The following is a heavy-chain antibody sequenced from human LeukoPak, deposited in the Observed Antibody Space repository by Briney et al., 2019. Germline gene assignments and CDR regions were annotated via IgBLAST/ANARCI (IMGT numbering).Heavy chain of an antibody. V-gene: IGHV4-59*01. CDR2: VYYSGST. J-gene: IGHJ4*02. Sequence: SETLSLTCTVSGGSISGYYWSWFRQPPGKGLEWIAYVYYSGSTNYNPSLKSRVTIAVDTSKNQFSLKLGSMTAADTAVYYCAGGHYPLEYWGQGTLVTVSS. D-gene: IGHD1-26*01. CDR3: AGGHYPLEY. CDR1: GGSISGYY.